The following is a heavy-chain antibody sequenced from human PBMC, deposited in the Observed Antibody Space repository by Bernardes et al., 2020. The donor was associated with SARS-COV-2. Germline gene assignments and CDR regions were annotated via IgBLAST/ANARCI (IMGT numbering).Heavy chain of an antibody. V-gene: IGHV1-8*01. J-gene: IGHJ3*02. CDR3: ARPTSITIFGVVIVSDAFDI. D-gene: IGHD3-3*01. CDR1: GYTFTSYD. CDR2: MTPNSGNT. Sequence: ASVKVSCKASGYTFTSYDINWVRQATGQGLEWMGWMTPNSGNTGYAQKFQGRVTMTRNTSISTAYMELSSLRSEDTAVYYCARPTSITIFGVVIVSDAFDIWGQATMVTVSS.